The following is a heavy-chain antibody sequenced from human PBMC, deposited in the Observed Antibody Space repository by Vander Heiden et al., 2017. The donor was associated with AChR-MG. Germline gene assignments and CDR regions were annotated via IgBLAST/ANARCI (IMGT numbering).Heavy chain of an antibody. Sequence: QVQLQQWGAGLLTPSATLSLACAAHGGPFSVYYWSWIRQPPGKGLEWIGEINHSGSTNYNPSLKSRVTISVDTSKNQFSLKLSSVTAADTAVYYCARGFWFTSVDLMGWFDPWGQGTLVTVSS. CDR2: INHSGST. CDR3: ARGFWFTSVDLMGWFDP. J-gene: IGHJ5*02. CDR1: GGPFSVYY. D-gene: IGHD2-21*01. V-gene: IGHV4-34*01.